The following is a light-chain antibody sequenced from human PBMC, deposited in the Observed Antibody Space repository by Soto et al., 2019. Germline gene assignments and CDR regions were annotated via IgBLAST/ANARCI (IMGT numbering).Light chain of an antibody. CDR3: QQFSNYSPWT. CDR2: DAS. CDR1: QSISNW. V-gene: IGKV1-5*01. Sequence: DIQMTQSPSTLSASVGDRVTITCRASQSISNWLAWYQQKPGMAPKLLIFDASSLEGGVPSRFSDSGSGTEFTLTISSLQPDDFATYYCQQFSNYSPWTFGQGTKVDIK. J-gene: IGKJ1*01.